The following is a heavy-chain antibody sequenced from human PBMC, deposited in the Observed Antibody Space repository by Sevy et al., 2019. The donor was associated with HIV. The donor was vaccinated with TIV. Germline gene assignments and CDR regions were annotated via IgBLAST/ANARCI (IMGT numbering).Heavy chain of an antibody. V-gene: IGHV3-7*01. CDR1: GFNFSSYW. CDR2: IKQDGSKK. Sequence: GESLKISCAASGFNFSSYWMTWVRQAAGKGLEWVANIKQDGSKKYYVDSVKGRFTISRDNAKNSVYLQMNSLRAEDTAVYYCAREIAAAGSYWGQGTLVTVSS. D-gene: IGHD6-13*01. CDR3: AREIAAAGSY. J-gene: IGHJ4*02.